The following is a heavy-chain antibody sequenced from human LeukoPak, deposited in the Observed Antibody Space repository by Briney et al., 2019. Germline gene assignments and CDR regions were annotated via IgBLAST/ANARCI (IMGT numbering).Heavy chain of an antibody. J-gene: IGHJ3*02. D-gene: IGHD3-22*01. CDR2: IRSKAYGGTT. CDR3: AKVADSSGMGGSRDI. V-gene: IGHV3-49*03. Sequence: GGSLRLSCTASGFTFGDYAMSWFRQAPGKGLEWVGFIRSKAYGGTTEYAASVKGRFTISRDDSKSIAYLQMNSLRAEDTTVYYCAKVADSSGMGGSRDIWGQGTMVTVSS. CDR1: GFTFGDYA.